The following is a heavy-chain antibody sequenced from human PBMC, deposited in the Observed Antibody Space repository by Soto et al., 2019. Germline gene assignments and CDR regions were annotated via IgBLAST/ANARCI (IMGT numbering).Heavy chain of an antibody. V-gene: IGHV1-69*13. J-gene: IGHJ4*02. CDR2: IIPIFGTA. CDR3: ARDPNYYGSGDLDY. CDR1: GGTFSSYA. D-gene: IGHD3-10*01. Sequence: SVKFSCKASGGTFSSYAISWVRQAPGQGLEWMGGIIPIFGTANYAQKFQGRVTITADESTSTAYMELSSLRSEDTAVYYCARDPNYYGSGDLDYWGQGTMVTVS.